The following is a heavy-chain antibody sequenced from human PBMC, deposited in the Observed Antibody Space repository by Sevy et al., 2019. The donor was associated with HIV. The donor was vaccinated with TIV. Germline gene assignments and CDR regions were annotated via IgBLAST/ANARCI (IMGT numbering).Heavy chain of an antibody. CDR3: ASLYSSGWSKTDAFDI. D-gene: IGHD6-19*01. CDR2: IIPIFGTA. J-gene: IGHJ3*02. Sequence: ASVKVSCKASGGTFSSYAISWVRQAPGQGLEWMGGIIPIFGTANYAQTFQGRVTITADESTSTAYMELSSLRSEDTAVYYCASLYSSGWSKTDAFDIWGQGTMVTVSS. CDR1: GGTFSSYA. V-gene: IGHV1-69*13.